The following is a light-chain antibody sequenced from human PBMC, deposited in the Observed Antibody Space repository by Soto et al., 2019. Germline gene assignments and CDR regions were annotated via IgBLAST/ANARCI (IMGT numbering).Light chain of an antibody. CDR1: QSVGSY. CDR2: DAS. V-gene: IGKV3-11*01. CDR3: QQRSNWPRGT. Sequence: EIVLTQSPATLSLSPGERATLSCRASQSVGSYLGWYQHKPGQAPRLLIYDASNRAPGIPARFSGSGSWTAFSLTISSLEPEDFAVYYCQQRSNWPRGTFGQGTKLEIK. J-gene: IGKJ2*01.